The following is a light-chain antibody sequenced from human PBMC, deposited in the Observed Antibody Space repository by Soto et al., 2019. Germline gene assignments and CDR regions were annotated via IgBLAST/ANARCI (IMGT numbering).Light chain of an antibody. V-gene: IGLV2-8*01. Sequence: QSVLTQPPSASGSSGQSVTISCTGTKSDIGVYDFVSWYQHHPGKAPRLIIYEVVQRPSGVPDRFSGSKSGNTASLTVSGLQAADEADYFCKSYAGSNTYVFGSGTKVT. CDR2: EVV. CDR1: KSDIGVYDF. J-gene: IGLJ1*01. CDR3: KSYAGSNTYV.